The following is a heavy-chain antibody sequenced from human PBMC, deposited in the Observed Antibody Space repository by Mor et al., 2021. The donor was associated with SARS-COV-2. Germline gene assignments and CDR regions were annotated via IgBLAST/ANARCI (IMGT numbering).Heavy chain of an antibody. Sequence: VAHIWADGNNKYYADSVEGRFTISRDNSENTLFLQIDSLRAEDTAVYYCARGAGWLQLTIDYWGQGTL. V-gene: IGHV3-33*01. CDR3: ARGAGWLQLTIDY. CDR2: IWADGNNK. D-gene: IGHD5-12*01. J-gene: IGHJ4*02.